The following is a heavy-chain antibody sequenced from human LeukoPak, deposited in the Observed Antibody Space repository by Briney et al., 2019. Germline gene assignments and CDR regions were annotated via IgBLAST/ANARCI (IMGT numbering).Heavy chain of an antibody. CDR3: ARARVGGYYYYGMDV. Sequence: PGGSLRLSCAASGFTFSSYWMSWVRQAPGKGLEWVANIKQDGSEKYYVDSVKGRFTISRDNAKNSLYLQVNSLRAEDTAVYYCARARVGGYYYYGMDVWGQGTTVTVSS. V-gene: IGHV3-7*01. CDR1: GFTFSSYW. J-gene: IGHJ6*02. CDR2: IKQDGSEK. D-gene: IGHD3-10*01.